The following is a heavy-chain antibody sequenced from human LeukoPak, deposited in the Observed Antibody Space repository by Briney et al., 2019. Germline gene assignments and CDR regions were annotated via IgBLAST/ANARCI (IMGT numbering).Heavy chain of an antibody. D-gene: IGHD3-3*01. V-gene: IGHV1-18*01. CDR1: GGTFSSYA. CDR3: AREPRRIDDFWSGYHQFDY. Sequence: GASVKVSCKASGGTFSSYAISWVRQAPGQGLEWMGWISAYNSNTNYAQKLQGRVTMTTDTSTSTAYMELRSLRSDDTAVYYCAREPRRIDDFWSGYHQFDYWGQGTLVTVSS. J-gene: IGHJ4*02. CDR2: ISAYNSNT.